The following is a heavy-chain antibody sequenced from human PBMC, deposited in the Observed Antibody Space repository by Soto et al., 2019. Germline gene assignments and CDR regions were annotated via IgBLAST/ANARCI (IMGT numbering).Heavy chain of an antibody. J-gene: IGHJ4*02. V-gene: IGHV4-34*01. CDR1: GGSFSGYY. D-gene: IGHD3-10*01. CDR2: INHSGST. Sequence: QVQLQQWGAGLLKPSETLSLTCAVYGGSFSGYYWSWIRQPPGKGLEWIGEINHSGSTNYNPSLKSRVTISVDTSKNQFSLKLSSVTAADTAVYYCARARRLLWFGECPLDYWGQGTLVTVSS. CDR3: ARARRLLWFGECPLDY.